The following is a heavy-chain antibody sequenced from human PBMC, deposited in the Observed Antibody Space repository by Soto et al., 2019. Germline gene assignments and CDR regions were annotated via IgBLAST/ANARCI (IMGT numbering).Heavy chain of an antibody. Sequence: SETLSLTCTVSGGSISSYYWSWIRQPPGKGLEWIGYLYNTGSTIYNPSLKSRVTISVDTSKNQFSLKLISVTAADTAVYYCARLLTAAAHTDYWGQGTLVTVSS. J-gene: IGHJ4*02. CDR1: GGSISSYY. CDR2: LYNTGST. CDR3: ARLLTAAAHTDY. V-gene: IGHV4-4*08. D-gene: IGHD6-13*01.